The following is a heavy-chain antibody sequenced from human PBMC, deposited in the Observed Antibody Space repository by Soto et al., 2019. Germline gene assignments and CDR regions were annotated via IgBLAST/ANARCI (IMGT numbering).Heavy chain of an antibody. J-gene: IGHJ4*02. CDR2: MNPNSGNT. D-gene: IGHD3-3*01. CDR3: ARVLGYYDFWSGYPELFDY. V-gene: IGHV1-8*01. Sequence: ASVKVYCKASGYTFTSYDINWVRQATGQGLEWMGWMNPNSGNTGYAQKFQGRVTMTRNTSISTAYMELSSLRSEDTAVYYCARVLGYYDFWSGYPELFDYWGQGTLVTVSS. CDR1: GYTFTSYD.